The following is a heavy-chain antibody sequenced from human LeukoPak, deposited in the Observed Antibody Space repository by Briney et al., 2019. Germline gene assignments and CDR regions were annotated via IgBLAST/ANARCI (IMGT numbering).Heavy chain of an antibody. V-gene: IGHV3-53*01. CDR1: GFTVSSNY. CDR3: AGHYDILTSSLGY. J-gene: IGHJ4*02. CDR2: IYSGGST. Sequence: PGGSLRLSCEASGFTVSSNYMNWVRQAPGKGLEWVSVIYSGGSTYYADSVKGQFTISRGNSKNTLYLQMNSLRAEDTAVYYCAGHYDILTSSLGYWGQGTLVTVSS. D-gene: IGHD3-9*01.